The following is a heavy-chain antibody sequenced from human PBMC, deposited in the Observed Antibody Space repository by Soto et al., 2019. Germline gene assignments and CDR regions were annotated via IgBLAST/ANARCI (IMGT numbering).Heavy chain of an antibody. D-gene: IGHD6-19*01. CDR1: GFTFSSYE. J-gene: IGHJ4*02. Sequence: HPGGSLRLSCAASGFTFSSYEMNWVRQAPGKGLEWVSYISGSGTTVSYADSVKGRFTISRDNAKNSVFLQMNSLRVEDTAVYYCARESGSGAFDYLGQGTLVTVSS. V-gene: IGHV3-48*03. CDR2: ISGSGTTV. CDR3: ARESGSGAFDY.